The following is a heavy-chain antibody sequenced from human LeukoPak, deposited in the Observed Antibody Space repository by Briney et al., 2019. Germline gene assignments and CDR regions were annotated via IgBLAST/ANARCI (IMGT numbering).Heavy chain of an antibody. CDR2: IYYSGST. D-gene: IGHD1-26*01. CDR1: GGSISSYY. Sequence: SETLSLTCTVSGGSISSYYWSWIRQPPGKGLEWIGYIYYSGSTNYNPSLKSRVTISVDTSKNQFSLKLTSVTAADTAIYYCARDRELGYWGQGTLVTVSS. V-gene: IGHV4-59*01. CDR3: ARDRELGY. J-gene: IGHJ4*02.